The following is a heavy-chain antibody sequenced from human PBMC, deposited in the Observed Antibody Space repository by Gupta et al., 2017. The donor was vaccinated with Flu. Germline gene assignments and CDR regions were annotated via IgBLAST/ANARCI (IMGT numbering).Heavy chain of an antibody. V-gene: IGHV3-30-3*02. CDR1: GFSFSLYY. CDR2: TSYDGSTE. D-gene: IGHD6-13*01. J-gene: IGHJ4*02. Sequence: QVQLVESGGGVVQPGRSLRLSGSASGFSFSLYYMFWVRQAPGKGLEWVAATSYDGSTEYYADSVKGRFTISRDNPKNTLFLLMNSVRSEDTAVYYCAKSRSAGTPPSYSFNSWGQGARVTVSS. CDR3: AKSRSAGTPPSYSFNS.